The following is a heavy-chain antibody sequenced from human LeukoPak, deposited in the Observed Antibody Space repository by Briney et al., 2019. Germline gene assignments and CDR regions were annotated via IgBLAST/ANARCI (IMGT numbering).Heavy chain of an antibody. V-gene: IGHV4-4*07. CDR3: AREAAYYDYVWGSYRFDY. CDR2: IYTSGST. Sequence: SETLSLTCTVSGGSISSYYWSWIRQPAGKGLEWIGRIYTSGSTNYNPSLKSRVTMPVDTSKNQFSLKLSSVTAADTAVYYCAREAAYYDYVWGSYRFDYWGQGTLVTVSS. CDR1: GGSISSYY. J-gene: IGHJ4*02. D-gene: IGHD3-16*02.